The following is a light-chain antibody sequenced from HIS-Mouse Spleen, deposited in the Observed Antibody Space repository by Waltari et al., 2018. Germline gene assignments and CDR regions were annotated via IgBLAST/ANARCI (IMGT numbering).Light chain of an antibody. V-gene: IGLV2-14*01. CDR1: SSDVGGYNY. J-gene: IGLJ3*02. CDR2: EVS. Sequence: QSALTQPASVSGYPGQSITISCTGTSSDVGGYNYVSWYQQHPGKPPKLMIYEVSNRPSGVSNRFSGSKSGNTASLTISGLQAEDEADYYCSSYTSSSTLVFGGGTKLTVL. CDR3: SSYTSSSTLV.